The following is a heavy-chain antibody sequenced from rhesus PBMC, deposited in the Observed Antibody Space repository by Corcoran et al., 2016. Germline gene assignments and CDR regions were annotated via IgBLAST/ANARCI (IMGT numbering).Heavy chain of an antibody. Sequence: EVQLVQSGAEVKKPGAAVKVSCKVSGYTFTELSMHWVRQAPGKGLEGGGGVDPVYGEIRHAEKYQGIVTLTEDTSTDTAYMELSSLRSEDTAVYYCARVSTFGGSLDVWGRGVLVTVSS. CDR2: VDPVYGEI. D-gene: IGHD2-15*01. CDR3: ARVSTFGGSLDV. J-gene: IGHJ5-2*02. CDR1: GYTFTELS. V-gene: IGHV1-156*01.